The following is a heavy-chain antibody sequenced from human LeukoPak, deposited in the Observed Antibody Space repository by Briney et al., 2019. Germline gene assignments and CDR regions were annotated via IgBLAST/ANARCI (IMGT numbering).Heavy chain of an antibody. Sequence: SETLSLTCAVYGGSFSGYYWSWIRQPPGKGLEWIGEINHSGSTNYNPSLKSRVTISVDTSKNQFSLKLSSVTAADTAVYYCAREARRGIAAAGTGYWGQGTLVTVSS. J-gene: IGHJ4*02. CDR2: INHSGST. CDR1: GGSFSGYY. D-gene: IGHD6-13*01. V-gene: IGHV4-34*01. CDR3: AREARRGIAAAGTGY.